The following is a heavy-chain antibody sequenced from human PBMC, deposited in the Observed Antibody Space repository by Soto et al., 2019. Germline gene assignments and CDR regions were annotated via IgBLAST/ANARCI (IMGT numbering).Heavy chain of an antibody. D-gene: IGHD3-10*01. CDR2: SRNRQTGYTI. CDR1: GFTFSDHY. Sequence: EVRLVESGGGLVQPGGSLRLSCAASGFTFSDHYMDWVRQAPGKGLEWVARSRNRQTGYTIEYAASVEGRFTISRVESASSVILQMNDLKTEDKAVYYCGSPQRRGRTWAYYWGQGTRVTVSS. V-gene: IGHV3-72*01. J-gene: IGHJ4*02. CDR3: GSPQRRGRTWAYY.